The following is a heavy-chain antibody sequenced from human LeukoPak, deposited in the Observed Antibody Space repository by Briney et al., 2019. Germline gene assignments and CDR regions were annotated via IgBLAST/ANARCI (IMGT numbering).Heavy chain of an antibody. CDR3: VKETYSSGWYPYFGY. CDR1: GFTFSSYS. V-gene: IGHV3-23*01. Sequence: GGSLTLSCVAYGFTFSSYSMSWVRQAPGKGLEWVSVISGSGGTTYYPDSVKGRFTISSDNSKNTLFLQMCTLRPEDTAVYYCVKETYSSGWYPYFGYWGQGTGVRV. J-gene: IGHJ4*02. CDR2: ISGSGGTT. D-gene: IGHD6-19*01.